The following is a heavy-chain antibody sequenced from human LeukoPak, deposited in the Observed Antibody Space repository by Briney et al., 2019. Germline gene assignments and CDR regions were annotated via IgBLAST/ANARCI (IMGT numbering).Heavy chain of an antibody. J-gene: IGHJ5*02. CDR2: ISSDETNI. Sequence: GGSLRLSCATSGFTFSNYGMHWVRQAPGKGLEWVAVISSDETNIRYGDSVRGRFTVSRDKAKNTVYLQMNSLGADDTAVYYCAKDPYRVVFATGNYLDPWGQGTLVTVSS. CDR1: GFTFSNYG. V-gene: IGHV3-30*18. CDR3: AKDPYRVVFATGNYLDP. D-gene: IGHD2-15*01.